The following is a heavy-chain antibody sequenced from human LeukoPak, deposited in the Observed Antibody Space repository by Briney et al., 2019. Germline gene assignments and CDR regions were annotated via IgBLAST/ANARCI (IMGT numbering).Heavy chain of an antibody. CDR1: GYTFTGYY. D-gene: IGHD6-19*01. V-gene: IGHV1-2*06. Sequence: GASVKVSCKASGYTFTGYYMHWVRQAPGQGLEWMGRINPNSGGTNYAQKFQGRVTMTRDTSTSTVYMELSSLRSEDTAVYYCARDLRIAVADDAFDIWGQGTMVTVSS. CDR2: INPNSGGT. J-gene: IGHJ3*02. CDR3: ARDLRIAVADDAFDI.